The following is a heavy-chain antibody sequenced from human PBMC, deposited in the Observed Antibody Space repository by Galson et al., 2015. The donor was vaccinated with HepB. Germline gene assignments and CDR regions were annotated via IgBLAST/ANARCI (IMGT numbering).Heavy chain of an antibody. CDR1: GFTFSSYS. D-gene: IGHD2-2*01. CDR3: ARDRLGESYADY. CDR2: ISSGSSYI. Sequence: SLRLSCAASGFTFSSYSMNWVRQAPGKGLEWVSSISSGSSYIYYADSVKGRFTISRDNAKNSLYLQMNSLRAEDTAVYYCARDRLGESYADYWGQGTLVTVSS. J-gene: IGHJ4*02. V-gene: IGHV3-21*01.